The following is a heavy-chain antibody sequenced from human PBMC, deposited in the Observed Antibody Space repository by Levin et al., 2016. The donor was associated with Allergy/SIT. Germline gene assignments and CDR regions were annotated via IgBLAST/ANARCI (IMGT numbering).Heavy chain of an antibody. CDR1: GGSFSSDS. V-gene: IGHV4-34*01. CDR3: ARGRRGNWNNHSWWFDP. J-gene: IGHJ5*02. D-gene: IGHD1/OR15-1a*01. Sequence: SETLSLTCAVSGGSFSSDSWSWIRQPPEKGLEWIAEISHEGSTNTNPSLESRVTISLDTSNNQLSLKLTSVTAADTAVYYCARGRRGNWNNHSWWFDPWGQGTLVTVSS. CDR2: ISHEGST.